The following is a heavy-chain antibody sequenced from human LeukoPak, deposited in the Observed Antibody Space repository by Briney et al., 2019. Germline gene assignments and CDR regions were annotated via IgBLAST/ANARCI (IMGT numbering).Heavy chain of an antibody. Sequence: SETLSLTCTVSGGSISSYYWSWIRQPPGKGLEWIGYIYYSGSTNYNPSLKSRVTISVDTSKNQFSLKLSSVTAADTAVYYCARVGLYDFWSGVYLDYWGQGTLVIVSS. CDR3: ARVGLYDFWSGVYLDY. CDR1: GGSISSYY. V-gene: IGHV4-59*12. CDR2: IYYSGST. D-gene: IGHD3-3*01. J-gene: IGHJ4*02.